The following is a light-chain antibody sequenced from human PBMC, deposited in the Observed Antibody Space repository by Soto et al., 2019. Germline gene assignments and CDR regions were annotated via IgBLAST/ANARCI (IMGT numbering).Light chain of an antibody. V-gene: IGLV2-14*01. Sequence: QSALTQPASVSGSPGQSITISCTGTSSDVGGYNYVSWYQQHPGKAPKLMIYDVSNRPSGVSNRFSGSKSGNTASLTISGLPAEDEADYYCSSYTSSSTPWVFGGGTKVTVL. CDR1: SSDVGGYNY. J-gene: IGLJ3*02. CDR3: SSYTSSSTPWV. CDR2: DVS.